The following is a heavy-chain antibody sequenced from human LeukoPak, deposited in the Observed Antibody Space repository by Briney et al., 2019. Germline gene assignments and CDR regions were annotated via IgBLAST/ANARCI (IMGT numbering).Heavy chain of an antibody. D-gene: IGHD5-24*01. V-gene: IGHV4-61*02. Sequence: SETLSLTCSVCGGSISSGSYYWSWIRQPAGKGLEWIGRIYTSGSTNYNPSLKSRVTISVDTSKNQFSLKLSSVTAADTAVYYCAREEMATITSYFDYWGPGTLVTVSS. CDR1: GGSISSGSYY. CDR3: AREEMATITSYFDY. J-gene: IGHJ4*02. CDR2: IYTSGST.